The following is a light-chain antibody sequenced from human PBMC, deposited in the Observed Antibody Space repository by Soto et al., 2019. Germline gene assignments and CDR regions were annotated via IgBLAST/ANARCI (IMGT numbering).Light chain of an antibody. Sequence: QSVLTQPPSVSGAPGQRVTISCTGSSSNIGAGYDVHWYQQLPGTAPKLLIYGNSNRPSGVPDRFSGSKSGTSASLAITGLQAEDEADYYCQSYDSSMSAYYVFGNGTQLTVL. V-gene: IGLV1-40*01. CDR1: SSNIGAGYD. CDR2: GNS. CDR3: QSYDSSMSAYYV. J-gene: IGLJ1*01.